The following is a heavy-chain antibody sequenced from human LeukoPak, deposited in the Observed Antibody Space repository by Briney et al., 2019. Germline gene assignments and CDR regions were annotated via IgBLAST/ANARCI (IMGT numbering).Heavy chain of an antibody. CDR1: GGSISSYY. CDR2: IYYSGST. Sequence: SETLSLTCTVSGGSISSYYWSWIRQPPGKGLEWIGYIYYSGSTNYNPSLKSRVTISVDTSKNQFSLKLSSVTAADTAVYYCARGYYDILTGAYYFDYWGQGTLVTVSS. D-gene: IGHD3-9*01. J-gene: IGHJ4*02. CDR3: ARGYYDILTGAYYFDY. V-gene: IGHV4-59*01.